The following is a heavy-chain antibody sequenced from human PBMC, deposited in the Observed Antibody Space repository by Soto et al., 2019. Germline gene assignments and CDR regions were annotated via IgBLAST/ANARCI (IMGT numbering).Heavy chain of an antibody. D-gene: IGHD3-10*01. CDR1: GFTFSSYA. Sequence: EVQLLESGGGLVQPGGSLRLSCAASGFTFSSYAMSWVRQAAGKGLEWVSAISGSGGSTYYADSVKGRFTISRDNSKNTLYLQMNSLRAEDTAVYYCAKGLWFGEFTFDYWGQGTLVTVSS. J-gene: IGHJ4*02. CDR3: AKGLWFGEFTFDY. V-gene: IGHV3-23*01. CDR2: ISGSGGST.